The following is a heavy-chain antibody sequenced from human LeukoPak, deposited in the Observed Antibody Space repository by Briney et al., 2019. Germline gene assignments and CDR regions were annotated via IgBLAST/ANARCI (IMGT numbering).Heavy chain of an antibody. D-gene: IGHD3-9*01. J-gene: IGHJ6*02. CDR2: ISSSSSYI. V-gene: IGHV3-21*01. CDR1: GFSFSRHW. Sequence: KAGGSLRLSCAASGFSFSRHWMHWVRQAPGKGLEWVSSISSSSSYIYYADSVKGRFTISRDNAKNSLYLQMNSLRAEDTAVYYCARFLKASSYDILTGYLYTGYYYYYYGMDVWGQGTTVTVSS. CDR3: ARFLKASSYDILTGYLYTGYYYYYYGMDV.